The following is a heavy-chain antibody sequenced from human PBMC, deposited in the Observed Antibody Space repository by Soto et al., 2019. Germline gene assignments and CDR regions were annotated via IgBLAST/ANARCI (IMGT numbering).Heavy chain of an antibody. CDR2: IYFTGST. CDR3: TRGPPRVQWFDP. V-gene: IGHV4-61*01. CDR1: GGAVSSGTYY. Sequence: PSETLSLTCTVSGGAVSSGTYYWSWIRQPPGKGLEWIGHIYFTGSTNYHPSLKSRVTMSLDTSRNQFSLKLSSVTAADTAVYYCTRGPPRVQWFDPWGLGTLVTVSS. J-gene: IGHJ5*02.